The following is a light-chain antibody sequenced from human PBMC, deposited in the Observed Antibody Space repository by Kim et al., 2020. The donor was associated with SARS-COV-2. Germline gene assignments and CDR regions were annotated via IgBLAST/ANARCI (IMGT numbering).Light chain of an antibody. CDR1: NIGSKN. V-gene: IGLV3-9*01. CDR2: RDS. J-gene: IGLJ1*01. Sequence: VALGQTARIACEGNNIGSKNVHWYHQKPGQAPVLVIYRDSNRPSGIPERFSGSNWGNTATLTISRAQAEDEADYYCQVWDTNTYVFGAGTKVTVL. CDR3: QVWDTNTYV.